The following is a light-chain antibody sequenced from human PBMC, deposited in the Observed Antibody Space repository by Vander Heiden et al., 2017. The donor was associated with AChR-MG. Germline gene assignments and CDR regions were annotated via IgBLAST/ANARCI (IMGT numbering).Light chain of an antibody. V-gene: IGKV3-20*01. CDR1: QSVSSTY. J-gene: IGKJ4*01. CDR3: QQDGRSLT. CDR2: DAS. Sequence: EIVLTQSPGTLSLSPGERATLSCRASQSVSSTYLAWYQQKPGQPPRLLIYDASSRATGIPDRFSGSGSGTDFTLTISRLEVEDFAVYYWQQDGRSLTFGGGTKVEIK.